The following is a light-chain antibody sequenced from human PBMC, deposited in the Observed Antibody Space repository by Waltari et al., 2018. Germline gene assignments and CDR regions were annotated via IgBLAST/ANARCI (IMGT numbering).Light chain of an antibody. V-gene: IGLV2-14*03. CDR1: SSDVGGYNY. J-gene: IGLJ1*01. Sequence: QSALTQPASVSGSPGQSITISCTGTSSDVGGYNYVSWYQQYPGKAPKLMIYDVSYRPSWVSNRFSGSKSGNTASLTISGLQAEDEADYYCSSYRSSSPYVFGTGTKVTVL. CDR2: DVS. CDR3: SSYRSSSPYV.